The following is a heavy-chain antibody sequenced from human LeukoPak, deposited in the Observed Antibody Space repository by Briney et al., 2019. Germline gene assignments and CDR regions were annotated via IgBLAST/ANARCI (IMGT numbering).Heavy chain of an antibody. D-gene: IGHD3-22*01. CDR2: ITWNSGSI. J-gene: IGHJ4*02. V-gene: IGHV3-9*01. CDR1: GFTFDDYA. Sequence: GRSLRLSCAASGFTFDDYAMHWVRQAPGKGLEWVSGITWNSGSIGYAGSVKGRFTISRDNAKNSLYLQMNSLRAEDTALYYCAKALSYDSSGYYYFDYWGQGTLVTVSS. CDR3: AKALSYDSSGYYYFDY.